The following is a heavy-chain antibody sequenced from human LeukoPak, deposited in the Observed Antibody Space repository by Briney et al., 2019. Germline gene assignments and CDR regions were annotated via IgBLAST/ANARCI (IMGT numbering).Heavy chain of an antibody. J-gene: IGHJ4*02. V-gene: IGHV3-9*01. Sequence: PGGSLRLSCAASGFTFDDYAMHWVRQAPGKGLEWVSSISWNSGSIGYADSVKGRFTISRDNAKNSLYLQMNSLRAEDTALYYCAKDATTGTAISHWGQGTLVTVSS. CDR2: ISWNSGSI. CDR1: GFTFDDYA. CDR3: AKDATTGTAISH. D-gene: IGHD1-1*01.